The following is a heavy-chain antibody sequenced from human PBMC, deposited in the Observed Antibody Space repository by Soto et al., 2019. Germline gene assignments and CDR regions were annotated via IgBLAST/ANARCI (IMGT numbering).Heavy chain of an antibody. V-gene: IGHV1-46*01. D-gene: IGHD3-10*01. CDR1: GYTFTSYY. Sequence: ASVKVSCKASGYTFTSYYMHWVRQAPGQGLEWMGIINPSGGSTSYAQKFQGRVTMTRDTSTSTVYMELSSLRSEDTAVYYCAREVGGSGSYLQIYYYYYGMDVWGQGTTVTVSS. CDR2: INPSGGST. J-gene: IGHJ6*02. CDR3: AREVGGSGSYLQIYYYYYGMDV.